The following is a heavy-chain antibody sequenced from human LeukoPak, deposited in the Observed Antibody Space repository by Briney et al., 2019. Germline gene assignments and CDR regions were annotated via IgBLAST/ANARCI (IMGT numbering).Heavy chain of an antibody. D-gene: IGHD6-25*01. CDR3: ARMGPTSSGWPEAFDY. CDR2: IKQDASEK. Sequence: GGSLRLSCAASGFTFSGYWMNWDRQAPGKGLEWVANIKQDASEKYYVDSVKGRFTISRDNAKNSLSLRMNSLRAEDTAVYYCARMGPTSSGWPEAFDYWGRGTLVTVSS. CDR1: GFTFSGYW. J-gene: IGHJ4*01. V-gene: IGHV3-7*01.